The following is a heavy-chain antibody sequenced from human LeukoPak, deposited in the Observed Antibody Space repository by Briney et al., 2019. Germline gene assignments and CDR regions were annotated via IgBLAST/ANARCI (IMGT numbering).Heavy chain of an antibody. D-gene: IGHD6-13*01. V-gene: IGHV3-23*01. CDR1: GFTFSSYA. J-gene: IGHJ6*03. CDR2: INNSGGST. CDR3: AKAYSSYYHYYMDV. Sequence: GGSLRLSCAASGFTFSSYAMSWVRQAPGKGLEWVSVINNSGGSTYYADSVKGRFTISRDNSKNTLYVQMNSLRAEDTAVYYCAKAYSSYYHYYMDVWGKGTTVTVSS.